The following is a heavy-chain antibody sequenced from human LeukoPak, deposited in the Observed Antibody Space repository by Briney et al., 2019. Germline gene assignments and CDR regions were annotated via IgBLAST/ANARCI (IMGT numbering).Heavy chain of an antibody. CDR2: IWNDSTQK. D-gene: IGHD3-10*01. V-gene: IGHV3-33*01. CDR1: GFTFRSYG. J-gene: IGHJ4*02. Sequence: GGSLRLSCAASGFTFRSYGMQWVRQAPGKGLEWVAVIWNDSTQKYYTDSVKGRFTISKDNSRNALNLQMDSLRAEDTAVYYCARWGSGGLTLDYWGQGTLVTVSS. CDR3: ARWGSGGLTLDY.